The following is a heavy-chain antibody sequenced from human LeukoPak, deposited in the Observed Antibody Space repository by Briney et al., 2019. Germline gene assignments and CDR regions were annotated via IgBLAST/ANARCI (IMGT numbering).Heavy chain of an antibody. J-gene: IGHJ4*02. V-gene: IGHV3-7*01. CDR3: ARDKIVGATNFDY. CDR2: IKEDGREK. CDR1: GFTFSSSW. D-gene: IGHD1-26*01. Sequence: GGSLRLSCATSGFTFSSSWMSWVRQAPGKGLECVANIKEDGREKYYVDSVKGRFTISRDNAKNSLYLQMSSLRAEDTAVYYCARDKIVGATNFDYWGQGTLVTVSS.